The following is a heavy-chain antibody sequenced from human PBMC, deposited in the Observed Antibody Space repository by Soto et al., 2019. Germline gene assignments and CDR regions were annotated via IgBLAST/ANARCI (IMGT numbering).Heavy chain of an antibody. Sequence: QVQLVQSGAEVKKPGSSVKVSCKASVGTFSSYAISWVRQAPGQGLEWMGGIIPIFGTANYAQKFQGRVTITADESTSTAYMELSSLRSEDTAVYYCARDQDYYGSGGVVYYYGMDVWGQWTTVTVSS. D-gene: IGHD3-10*01. V-gene: IGHV1-69*01. CDR1: VGTFSSYA. J-gene: IGHJ6*02. CDR2: IIPIFGTA. CDR3: ARDQDYYGSGGVVYYYGMDV.